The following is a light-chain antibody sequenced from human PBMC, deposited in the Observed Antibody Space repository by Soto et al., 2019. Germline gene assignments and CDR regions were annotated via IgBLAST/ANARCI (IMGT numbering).Light chain of an antibody. Sequence: DVVMTQSPLSLPVTLGQPASISCRSSQSLLYSDGNTYLSWFQQRPGQSPRRLIYKVSKRDSGVPDRFSGSGSCTDFTLKISRVEAEDVGVYYCMQGTHWPYTFGQGTKLEIK. V-gene: IGKV2-30*01. CDR2: KVS. J-gene: IGKJ2*01. CDR3: MQGTHWPYT. CDR1: QSLLYSDGNTY.